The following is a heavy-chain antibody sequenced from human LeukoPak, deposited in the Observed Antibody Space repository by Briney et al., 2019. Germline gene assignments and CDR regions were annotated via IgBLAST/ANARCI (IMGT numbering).Heavy chain of an antibody. CDR3: ARGISY. J-gene: IGHJ4*02. CDR1: GYAFTNYG. Sequence: SVKVSCKASGYAFTNYGNNWVRQGPGQGLEWMGWMNPNSGNTDYAQKFQGRVTITRNTSVSTAYMDLSSLRSEDTAVYYCARGISYWGQGTLVTVSS. CDR2: MNPNSGNT. V-gene: IGHV1-8*03.